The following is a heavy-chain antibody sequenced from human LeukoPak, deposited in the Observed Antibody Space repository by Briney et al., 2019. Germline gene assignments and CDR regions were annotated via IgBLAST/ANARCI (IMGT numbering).Heavy chain of an antibody. CDR2: IYTSGST. CDR3: ARDLPATVPAASGYFDY. CDR1: GGSISSYY. J-gene: IGHJ4*02. V-gene: IGHV4-4*07. Sequence: SETLSLTCTVSGGSISSYYWSWIRQPAGKGLEWIGRIYTSGSTNYNPSPKSRVTMSVDTSKNQFSLKLSSVTAADTAVYYCARDLPATVPAASGYFDYWGQGTLVTVSS. D-gene: IGHD2-2*01.